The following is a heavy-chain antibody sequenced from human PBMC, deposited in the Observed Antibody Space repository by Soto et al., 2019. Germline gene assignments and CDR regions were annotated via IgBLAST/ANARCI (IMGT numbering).Heavy chain of an antibody. CDR2: IYYSGST. J-gene: IGHJ4*02. Sequence: QLQLQESGPGLVKPSETLSLTCTVSGGSISSNNYYWGWIRQPPGKGLEWIGTIYYSGSTYYNPSRKSRVTISVDTSKNQFSLKLSSVTAADTAVYYCARRGSSSWYGYWGQGTLATVSS. D-gene: IGHD6-13*01. CDR3: ARRGSSSWYGY. V-gene: IGHV4-39*01. CDR1: GGSISSNNYY.